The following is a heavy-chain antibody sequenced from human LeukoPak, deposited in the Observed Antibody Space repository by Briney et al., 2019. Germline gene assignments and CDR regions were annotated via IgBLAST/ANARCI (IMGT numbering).Heavy chain of an antibody. D-gene: IGHD5-24*01. Sequence: AGSLSLSCAASGFTFNHYAMQWVRQAPGKGLEWVAVIWSDGNTQYYADSVRGRFTVSRDNSKNTLYLQMNSLRAEDTAVYYCARDGDAYNGYTFIDFWALSTLVPVSS. V-gene: IGHV3-33*01. CDR3: ARDGDAYNGYTFIDF. CDR2: IWSDGNTQ. CDR1: GFTFNHYA. J-gene: IGHJ4*02.